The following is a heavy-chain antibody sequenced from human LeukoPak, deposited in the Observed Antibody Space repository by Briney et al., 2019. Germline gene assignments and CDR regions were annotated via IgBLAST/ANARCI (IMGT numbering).Heavy chain of an antibody. CDR3: ARVARHYYGSGSYFDY. CDR2: MNPNSGNT. Sequence: ASVKVSCKASGYTFTSYDINWVRQATGQGLEWMGWMNPNSGNTGYAQKFQGRVTMTRNTSISTACMELSSLRSEDTAVYYCARVARHYYGSGSYFDYWGQGTLVTVSS. CDR1: GYTFTSYD. D-gene: IGHD3-10*01. J-gene: IGHJ4*02. V-gene: IGHV1-8*01.